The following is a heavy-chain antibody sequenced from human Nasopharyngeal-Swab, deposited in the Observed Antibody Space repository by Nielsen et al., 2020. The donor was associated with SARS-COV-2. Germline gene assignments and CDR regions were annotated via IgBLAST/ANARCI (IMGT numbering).Heavy chain of an antibody. CDR3: ARDQNGY. J-gene: IGHJ4*02. Sequence: GESLKISCAASGFTFSSYNMNWVRQAPGKGLEWVSSITTSSSYIYYADSVKGRFTIFRDNAKNSLYLQMNSLRAEDTAVYYCARDQNGYWGQGILVTVSS. V-gene: IGHV3-21*06. CDR2: ITTSSSYI. CDR1: GFTFSSYN. D-gene: IGHD2-8*01.